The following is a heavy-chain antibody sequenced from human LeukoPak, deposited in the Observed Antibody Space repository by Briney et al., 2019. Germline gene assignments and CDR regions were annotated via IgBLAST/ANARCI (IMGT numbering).Heavy chain of an antibody. D-gene: IGHD1-26*01. V-gene: IGHV3-30*18. Sequence: SGGSLRLSCAASGFTFSSYGMHWVRQAPGKGLEWVAVISYDGSNKYYADSVKGRFTISRDNSKNTLYLQMNSLRAEDTAVYYCAKVTSGSYYYGMDVWGQGTTVTVSS. CDR1: GFTFSSYG. J-gene: IGHJ6*02. CDR3: AKVTSGSYYYGMDV. CDR2: ISYDGSNK.